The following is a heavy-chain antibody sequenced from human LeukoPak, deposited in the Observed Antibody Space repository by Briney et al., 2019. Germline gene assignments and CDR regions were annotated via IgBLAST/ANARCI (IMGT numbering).Heavy chain of an antibody. Sequence: TSETLSLTCTVSGGSISSSSYYWGWIRQPPGKGLEWIGSIYYSGSTYYNPSLKSRVTISVDTSKNQFSLKLSSVTAADTAVYYCARQRGGRRNQMTTVVTRFDYWGQGTLVTVSS. J-gene: IGHJ4*02. CDR1: GGSISSSSYY. CDR2: IYYSGST. V-gene: IGHV4-39*01. D-gene: IGHD4-23*01. CDR3: ARQRGGRRNQMTTVVTRFDY.